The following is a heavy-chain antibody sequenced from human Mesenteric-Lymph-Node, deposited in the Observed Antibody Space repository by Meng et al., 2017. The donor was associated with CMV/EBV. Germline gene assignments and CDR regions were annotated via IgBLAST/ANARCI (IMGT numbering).Heavy chain of an antibody. D-gene: IGHD6-13*01. V-gene: IGHV3-23*01. CDR2: ISTSGDSV. CDR3: AKDAGTATGLSALDI. Sequence: GGSLRLSCVASGFSFSSYAMDWVRRAPGKGLEWVSAISTSGDSVYYADSVKGRFIVSRDNSKNTMYLQMNSPRAEDTAVYYCAKDAGTATGLSALDIWGQGAVVTVSS. J-gene: IGHJ3*02. CDR1: GFSFSSYA.